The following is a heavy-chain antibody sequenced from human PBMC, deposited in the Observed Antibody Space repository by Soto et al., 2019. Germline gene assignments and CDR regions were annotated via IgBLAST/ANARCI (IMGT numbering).Heavy chain of an antibody. D-gene: IGHD3-22*01. Sequence: QLQLQESGSGLVKPSQTLSLTCAVSGGSISSGGYSWSWIRQPPGKGLEWIGYIYHSGSTYYNPSLKSRVTISVDRSKNQFSLKLSSVTAADTAVYYCARGWGYDSSGYYYGMDVWGQGTTVTVSS. CDR2: IYHSGST. V-gene: IGHV4-30-2*01. J-gene: IGHJ6*02. CDR1: GGSISSGGYS. CDR3: ARGWGYDSSGYYYGMDV.